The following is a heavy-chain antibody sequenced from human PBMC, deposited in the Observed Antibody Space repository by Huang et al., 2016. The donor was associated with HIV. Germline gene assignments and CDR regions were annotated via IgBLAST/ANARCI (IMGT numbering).Heavy chain of an antibody. J-gene: IGHJ2*01. D-gene: IGHD3-10*01. Sequence: ELQLVESGGGFVQPGGSLRLSCAASGYTLRDHWMHWVRQAPGKGLGGVSSRNSDGRSTTYADSVKGRFTISRDNAKNTLYLQMKGLRVEDTAVYYCTRVAAGDWYFDLWGRGTLVTVSA. V-gene: IGHV3-74*01. CDR3: TRVAAGDWYFDL. CDR1: GYTLRDHW. CDR2: RNSDGRST.